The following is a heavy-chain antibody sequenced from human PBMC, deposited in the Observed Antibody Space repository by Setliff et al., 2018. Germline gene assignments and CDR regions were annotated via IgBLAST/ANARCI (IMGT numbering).Heavy chain of an antibody. D-gene: IGHD3-10*01. CDR1: GDSINSRFFY. CDR3: VRETLMVQRNFDY. J-gene: IGHJ4*01. Sequence: SETLSLTCTVSGDSINSRFFYWGWIRQPAGKGLEWVGRVSGSGSASYNPSLRSRLTVSLDTSKSQFSLKLTSLTAADTAVYFCVRETLMVQRNFDYW. V-gene: IGHV4-61*02. CDR2: VSGSGSA.